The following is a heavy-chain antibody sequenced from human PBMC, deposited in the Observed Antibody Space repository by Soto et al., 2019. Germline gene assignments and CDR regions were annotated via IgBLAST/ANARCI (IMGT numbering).Heavy chain of an antibody. J-gene: IGHJ4*02. V-gene: IGHV2-5*01. CDR1: GFSLTTPGLG. D-gene: IGHD1-1*01. CDR2: VYWHDDK. Sequence: QITLKHSGPTLVKPTQTLTLTCTVSGFSLTTPGLGVGWIRQPPGKALEWLTLVYWHDDKRYSSSLRDRLTIASDTSNNQVVLSMTNNDPEDSAKYYCVRLMSTDTTGYFDYWGQGILVTVSS. CDR3: VRLMSTDTTGYFDY.